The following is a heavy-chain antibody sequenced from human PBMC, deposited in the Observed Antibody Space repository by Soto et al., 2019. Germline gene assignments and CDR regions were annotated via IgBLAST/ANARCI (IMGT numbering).Heavy chain of an antibody. CDR1: GFTFSSYG. Sequence: GGSLRLSCAASGFTFSSYGMHWVRQAPGKGLEWVAVIWYDGSNKYYADSVKGRFTISRDNSKNTLYLQMNSLRAEDTAVYYCASGDGPYDILTPDAFDIWGQGTMVTVSS. CDR2: IWYDGSNK. V-gene: IGHV3-33*01. J-gene: IGHJ3*02. D-gene: IGHD3-9*01. CDR3: ASGDGPYDILTPDAFDI.